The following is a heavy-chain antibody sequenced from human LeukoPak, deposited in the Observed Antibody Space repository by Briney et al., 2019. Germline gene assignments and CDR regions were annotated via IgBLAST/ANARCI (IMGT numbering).Heavy chain of an antibody. J-gene: IGHJ4*02. CDR3: VKDLLVPAAIRRTPSLRSQVDY. V-gene: IGHV3-64D*06. Sequence: GGSLRLSCSASGFTFSSYAMHWVRQVPGKGLEYVSAISSNGSSTYYADSVKGRFTISRDNSKNTLYLQMSSLRAEDTAVYYCVKDLLVPAAIRRTPSLRSQVDYWGQGTLVTVSS. CDR2: ISSNGSST. CDR1: GFTFSSYA. D-gene: IGHD2-2*01.